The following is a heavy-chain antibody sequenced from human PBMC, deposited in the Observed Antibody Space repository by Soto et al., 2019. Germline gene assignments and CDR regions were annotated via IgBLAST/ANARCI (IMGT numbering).Heavy chain of an antibody. J-gene: IGHJ2*01. CDR2: ISSSGSTI. CDR1: GFTFSSYE. Sequence: QSGGSLRLSCAASGFTFSSYEMNWVRQAPGKGLEWVSYISSSGSTIYYADSVKGRFTISRDNAKNSLYLQMNSLRAEDTAVYYCARVVGSSSWYWSQALDWYFDLWGRGTLVTVSS. D-gene: IGHD6-13*01. CDR3: ARVVGSSSWYWSQALDWYFDL. V-gene: IGHV3-48*03.